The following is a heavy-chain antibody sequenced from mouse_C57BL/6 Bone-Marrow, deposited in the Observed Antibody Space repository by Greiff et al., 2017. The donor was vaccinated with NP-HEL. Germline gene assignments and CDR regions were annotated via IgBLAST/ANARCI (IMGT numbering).Heavy chain of an antibody. CDR3: ARRVGDGPYYAMDY. Sequence: VQLQQPGAELVKPGASVKLSCKASGYTFTSYWMHWVKQRPGRGLEWIGRIDPNSGGTKYNEKFKSKATLTVDKPSSPAYMQLSSLTSEDSAVYYCARRVGDGPYYAMDYWGQGTSVTVSS. J-gene: IGHJ4*01. CDR2: IDPNSGGT. CDR1: GYTFTSYW. D-gene: IGHD2-3*01. V-gene: IGHV1-72*01.